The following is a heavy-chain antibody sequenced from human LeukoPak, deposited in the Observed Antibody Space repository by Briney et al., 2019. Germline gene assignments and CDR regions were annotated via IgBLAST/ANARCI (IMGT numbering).Heavy chain of an antibody. CDR2: INPNSGGT. Sequence: VASVKVSCKVSGYTLTELSMHWVRQAPGQGLEWMGRINPNSGGTNYAQKFQGRVTMTRDTSISTAYMELSRLRSDDTAVYYCARGYSYGFDYWGQGTLVTVSS. CDR1: GYTLTELS. CDR3: ARGYSYGFDY. J-gene: IGHJ4*02. V-gene: IGHV1-2*06. D-gene: IGHD5-18*01.